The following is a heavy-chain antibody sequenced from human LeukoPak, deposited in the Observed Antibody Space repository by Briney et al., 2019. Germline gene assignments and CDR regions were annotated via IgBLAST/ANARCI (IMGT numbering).Heavy chain of an antibody. Sequence: SETLSLTCAVSGGSISSGGYSWSWIRQPPGKGLEWIGYIYHSGSTYYNPSLKSRVTISVDRSKNQFSLKLSSVTAADTAVYYCARALGRGATPRYYFDYWGQGTLVTVSS. CDR1: GGSISSGGYS. D-gene: IGHD1-26*01. CDR2: IYHSGST. CDR3: ARALGRGATPRYYFDY. J-gene: IGHJ4*02. V-gene: IGHV4-30-2*01.